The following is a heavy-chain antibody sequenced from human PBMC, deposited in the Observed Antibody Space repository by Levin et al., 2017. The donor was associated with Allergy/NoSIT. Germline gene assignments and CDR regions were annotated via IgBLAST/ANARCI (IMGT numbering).Heavy chain of an antibody. V-gene: IGHV4-30-4*01. CDR3: ARYNSPAGHYFDS. J-gene: IGHJ4*02. Sequence: KPSETLSLTCIVSGGSISSDDFWWTLIRQPPGKGLEWIGYISYSGTTYYNPSLRSRVTMSVDPSKNQFSLKLSSVTAADTAMYYCARYNSPAGHYFDSWGQGTLVTVSS. CDR1: GGSISSDDFW. CDR2: ISYSGTT. D-gene: IGHD2/OR15-2a*01.